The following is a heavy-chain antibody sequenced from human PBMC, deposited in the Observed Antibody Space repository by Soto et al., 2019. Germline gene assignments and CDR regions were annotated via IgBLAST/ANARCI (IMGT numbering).Heavy chain of an antibody. V-gene: IGHV1-69*13. D-gene: IGHD3-22*01. Sequence: ASVKVSCKASGGTFSSYAISWVRQAPGQGLEWMGGIIPIFGTANYAQKFQGRVTITADESTSTAYMELSSLRSEDTAVYYCTTDAYTTIIIVRFDYWGHGTLVTVSS. CDR1: GGTFSSYA. CDR3: TTDAYTTIIIVRFDY. CDR2: IIPIFGTA. J-gene: IGHJ4*01.